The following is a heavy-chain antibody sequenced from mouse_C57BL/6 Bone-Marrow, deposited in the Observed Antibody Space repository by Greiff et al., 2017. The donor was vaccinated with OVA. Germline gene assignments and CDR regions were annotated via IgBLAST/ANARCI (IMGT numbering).Heavy chain of an antibody. CDR1: GYTFTSYW. CDR2: IHPNSGST. Sequence: QVQLQQPGAELVKPGASVKLSCKASGYTFTSYWMHWVKQRPGQGLEWIGMIHPNSGSTNYNEKFKSKATLTVDTSSSTAYMQLSSLTSEDSAVYYCARRGYYYGSSFLSWFAYWGQGTLVTVSA. CDR3: ARRGYYYGSSFLSWFAY. D-gene: IGHD1-1*01. V-gene: IGHV1-64*01. J-gene: IGHJ3*01.